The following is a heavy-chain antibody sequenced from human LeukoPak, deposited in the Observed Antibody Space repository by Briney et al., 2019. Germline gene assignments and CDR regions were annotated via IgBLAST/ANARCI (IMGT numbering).Heavy chain of an antibody. D-gene: IGHD3-10*01. Sequence: GGSLRLSCAASGFTFSSYGMHWVRQPPGKGLEWVAVISNDGGNRFYADSVKGRFTISRDNSENTVYLQMDSLRPEDTAVYYCAGKPYGSGTYYNNWFDPWGQGTLVTVSS. CDR1: GFTFSSYG. CDR2: ISNDGGNR. V-gene: IGHV3-30*03. J-gene: IGHJ5*02. CDR3: AGKPYGSGTYYNNWFDP.